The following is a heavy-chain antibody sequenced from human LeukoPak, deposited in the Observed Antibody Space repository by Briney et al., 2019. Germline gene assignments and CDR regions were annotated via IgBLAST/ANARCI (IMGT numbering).Heavy chain of an antibody. CDR1: GGSFSGYY. J-gene: IGHJ4*02. CDR2: INHSGST. D-gene: IGHD5-18*01. V-gene: IGHV4-34*01. Sequence: SETLSLTCAVYGGSFSGYYWSWIRQPPGKGLEWIGEINHSGSTNYNPSLKSRVTISVDTSKNQFSLKLSSVTAADTAVYYCARLKRIQLWFRYFGYWGQGTLVTVSS. CDR3: ARLKRIQLWFRYFGY.